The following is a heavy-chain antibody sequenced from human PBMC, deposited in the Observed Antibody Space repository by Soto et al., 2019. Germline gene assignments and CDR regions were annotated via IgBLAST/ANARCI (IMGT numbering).Heavy chain of an antibody. CDR2: IYSGGST. J-gene: IGHJ6*03. D-gene: IGHD3-9*01. CDR3: AKLGILTGYRYYYYYYMDV. CDR1: GFTVSSNY. Sequence: PGGSLRLSCAASGFTVSSNYMSWVRQAPGKGLEWVSVIYSGGSTYYADSVKGRFTISRDNSKNTLYLQMNSLRAEDTAVYYCAKLGILTGYRYYYYYYMDVWGKGTTVTVS. V-gene: IGHV3-66*01.